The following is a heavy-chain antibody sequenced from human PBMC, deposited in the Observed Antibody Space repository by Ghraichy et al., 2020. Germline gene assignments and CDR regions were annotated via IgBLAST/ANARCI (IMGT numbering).Heavy chain of an antibody. CDR2: ISYDGNNH. V-gene: IGHV3-30*18. CDR3: AKDWGRLSWGGYSFPFDS. D-gene: IGHD3-3*01. J-gene: IGHJ4*02. Sequence: GGSLRLSCAASGFSFNKHGLHWVRQAPGKGLEWVAVISYDGNNHSYADSVKGRFSISRDNSKKTLYLQMNSLRTDDTAVYYCAKDWGRLSWGGYSFPFDSWGQGILVTVSS. CDR1: GFSFNKHG.